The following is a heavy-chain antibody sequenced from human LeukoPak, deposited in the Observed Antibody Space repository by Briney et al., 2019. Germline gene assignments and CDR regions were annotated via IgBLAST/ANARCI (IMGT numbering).Heavy chain of an antibody. V-gene: IGHV4-39*01. CDR1: GGSISSSSYY. D-gene: IGHD2-8*01. CDR3: ARHLAVYASEYYYGMDV. J-gene: IGHJ6*02. Sequence: PSETLSLTCTVSGGSISSSSYYWGWIRQPPGKGLEWIGSIYYSGSTYYNPSLKSRVTISVDTSKNQFSLKLSSVTAADTAVYYCARHLAVYASEYYYGMDVWGQGTTVTVSS. CDR2: IYYSGST.